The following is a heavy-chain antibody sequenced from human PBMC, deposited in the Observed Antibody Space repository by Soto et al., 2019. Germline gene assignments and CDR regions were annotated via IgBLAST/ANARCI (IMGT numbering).Heavy chain of an antibody. CDR2: ISFSSGTI. CDR1: GFNFSSYS. Sequence: GGSLRLSWAASGFNFSSYSMNGGRQAPGKGLGWISFISFSSGTIYYADSVKGRFTISRDNAKSSLHLQMNSLRAEDTAVYYCTMGGSCAGGSCYWGQGTPVTVSS. D-gene: IGHD2-15*01. V-gene: IGHV3-48*01. J-gene: IGHJ4*02. CDR3: TMGGSCAGGSCY.